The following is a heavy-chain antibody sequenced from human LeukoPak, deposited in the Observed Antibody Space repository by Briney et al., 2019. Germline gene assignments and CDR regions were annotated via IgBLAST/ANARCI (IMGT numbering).Heavy chain of an antibody. V-gene: IGHV1-18*04. CDR1: GYSPTSYG. CDR2: ISTDNGNT. J-gene: IGHJ4*02. CDR3: ARAYSYGYGPLDY. D-gene: IGHD5-18*01. Sequence: ASVKVSCKSSGYSPTSYGINWVRQAPGQGLEWMGWISTDNGNTDYAQNLQGRVTMTTDTSTSTAYMEVRSLRSDDTAVYYCARAYSYGYGPLDYWGQGTLVTVSS.